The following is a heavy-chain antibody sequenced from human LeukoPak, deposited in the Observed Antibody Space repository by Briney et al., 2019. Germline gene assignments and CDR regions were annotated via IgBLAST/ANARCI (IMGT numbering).Heavy chain of an antibody. CDR2: IYYSGST. V-gene: IGHV4-59*08. CDR3: TRYSPGRWVDAFDI. J-gene: IGHJ3*02. Sequence: SETLSLTRTVSGGSISSYYWSWIRQPPGKGLEWIGYIYYSGSTNYNPSLKSRVTISVDTSKNQFSLKLSSVTAADTAVYYCTRYSPGRWVDAFDIWGQGTMVTVSS. D-gene: IGHD6-13*01. CDR1: GGSISSYY.